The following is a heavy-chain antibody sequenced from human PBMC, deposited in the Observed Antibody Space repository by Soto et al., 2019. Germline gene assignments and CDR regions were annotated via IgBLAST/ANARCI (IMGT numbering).Heavy chain of an antibody. V-gene: IGHV1-46*01. D-gene: IGHD3-16*01. J-gene: IGHJ4*02. CDR2: INSSGGST. Sequence: ASVKVSCKAYGYTFTSYYVHWVRQAPGQGLEWMGIINSSGGSTYYAQKFQGRVTMTRDTSTTTVYMELSSLRSEDTAVYYCARAWGTPRDYWGQGTLVTVSS. CDR3: ARAWGTPRDY. CDR1: GYTFTSYY.